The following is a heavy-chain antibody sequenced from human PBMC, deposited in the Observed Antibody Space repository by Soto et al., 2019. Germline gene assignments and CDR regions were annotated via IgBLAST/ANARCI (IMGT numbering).Heavy chain of an antibody. CDR2: ISSGGSPA. CDR1: GFTFRDYA. D-gene: IGHD7-27*01. CDR3: ARVGTLYAMDV. J-gene: IGHJ6*02. Sequence: PGGSLRLSCAASGFTFRDYAMNWVRQAPGKGLEWVSDISSGGSPARDADSVKGRFTISRDNAKNSLYLQMDSLRAEDTAVYYCARVGTLYAMDVWGQGTTVTVSS. V-gene: IGHV3-48*04.